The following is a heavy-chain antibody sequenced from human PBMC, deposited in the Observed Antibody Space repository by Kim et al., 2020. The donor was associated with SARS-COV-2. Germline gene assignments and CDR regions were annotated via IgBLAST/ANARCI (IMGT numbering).Heavy chain of an antibody. CDR2: MNPNSGNA. CDR1: GDTFTSYD. J-gene: IGHJ6*02. D-gene: IGHD3-10*01. Sequence: ASVKVSCTASGDTFTSYDINWVRQATGQGLEWMGWMNPNSGNAGFAQKFQGRVTMTRNTSISTAYMQLYNLRSEDTAVYYCARGSTMVRGSSPINYYGMDVWGQGTPVTVSS. CDR3: ARGSTMVRGSSPINYYGMDV. V-gene: IGHV1-8*01.